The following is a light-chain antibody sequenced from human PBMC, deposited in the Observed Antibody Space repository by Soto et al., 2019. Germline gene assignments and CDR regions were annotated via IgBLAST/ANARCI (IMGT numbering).Light chain of an antibody. Sequence: DIQMTQSPSTLSASVGDRVTITCRASQSVSSWLAWFQQKPGKAPKLLIYKASNLQSGDSSRFSGGGSGTEFTLTISSLQPDDFATYYCQQYKTYWTFGPGTKVDIK. CDR2: KAS. CDR1: QSVSSW. CDR3: QQYKTYWT. J-gene: IGKJ1*01. V-gene: IGKV1-5*03.